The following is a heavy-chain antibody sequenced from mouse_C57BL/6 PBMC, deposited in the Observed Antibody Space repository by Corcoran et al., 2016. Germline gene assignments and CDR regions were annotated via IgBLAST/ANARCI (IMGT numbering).Heavy chain of an antibody. V-gene: IGHV9-1*01. J-gene: IGHJ3*01. D-gene: IGHD2-4*01. CDR2: IYTDTGEP. CDR1: GYTFTEYP. CDR3: VGNDYDGGWFAY. Sequence: QIQLVQSGPELKKPGETVKISCKASGYTFTEYPMHWVKQAPGKGFKWMGRIYTDTGEPTYAEELKGRFAFSLETSASTAYLQINNLKNEDTATYFCVGNDYDGGWFAYWGQGTLVTVSA.